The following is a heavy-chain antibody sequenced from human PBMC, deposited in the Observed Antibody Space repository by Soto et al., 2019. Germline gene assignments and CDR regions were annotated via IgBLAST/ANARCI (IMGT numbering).Heavy chain of an antibody. Sequence: ASVKVSCKASGYTFTGYFMHWVRQAPGQGLEWMGWINPNSGDTNYAQKFQGRVTMTRDMSISTAYMELRRLTSDNTAVYYCARVRTYYDSSGSLDYWGQGTLVTVSS. D-gene: IGHD3-22*01. CDR1: GYTFTGYF. CDR3: ARVRTYYDSSGSLDY. V-gene: IGHV1-2*02. CDR2: INPNSGDT. J-gene: IGHJ4*02.